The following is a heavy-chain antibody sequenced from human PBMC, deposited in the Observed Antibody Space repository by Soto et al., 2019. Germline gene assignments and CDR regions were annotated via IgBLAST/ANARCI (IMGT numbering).Heavy chain of an antibody. D-gene: IGHD6-19*01. Sequence: ASVKVSCKASGYTFTGYYMHWVRQAPGQGLEWMGWINPNSGGTNYAQKFQGWVTMTRDTSISTAYMELSRLRSDDTAVYYCARGGSAVAGSHNRGYYCGMDVWGQGTTVTVSS. CDR3: ARGGSAVAGSHNRGYYCGMDV. J-gene: IGHJ6*02. V-gene: IGHV1-2*04. CDR2: INPNSGGT. CDR1: GYTFTGYY.